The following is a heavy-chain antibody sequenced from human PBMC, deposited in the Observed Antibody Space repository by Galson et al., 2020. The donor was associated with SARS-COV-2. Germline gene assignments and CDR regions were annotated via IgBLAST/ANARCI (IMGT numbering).Heavy chain of an antibody. CDR3: ARGDYGVSMYYYYMDV. CDR1: SGSIRSGDYI. Sequence: SETLSLTCTVSSGSIRSGDYIWSWIRQPPGKGLEWIGYIFHTGGAYYNPSLKSRVSLSVDTSKNQFSLTLSPVTAADTAVYYCARGDYGVSMYYYYMDVWGKGTTVTVSS. V-gene: IGHV4-30-4*08. CDR2: IFHTGGA. D-gene: IGHD4-17*01. J-gene: IGHJ6*03.